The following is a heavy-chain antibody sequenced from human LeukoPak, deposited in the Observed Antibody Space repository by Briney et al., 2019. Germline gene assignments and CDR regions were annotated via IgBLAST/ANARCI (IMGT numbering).Heavy chain of an antibody. J-gene: IGHJ3*02. CDR2: IDCNSGGT. CDR1: GYTFTDHY. V-gene: IGHV1-2*02. D-gene: IGHD3-9*01. CDR3: ARASRLRYFDWLLDYAFDI. Sequence: ASVKVSCKASGYTFTDHYFHWVRQAPGQGLEWMGWIDCNSGGTNYAQKFQGRVTMTRDTSISTAYMELSRLRSDDTAVYYCARASRLRYFDWLLDYAFDIWGQGTMVTVSS.